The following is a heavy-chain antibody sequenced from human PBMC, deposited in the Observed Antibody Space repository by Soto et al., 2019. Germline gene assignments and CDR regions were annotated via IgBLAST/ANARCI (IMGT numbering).Heavy chain of an antibody. J-gene: IGHJ5*02. Sequence: SETLSLTCTVSGGSISSYCWSWVRQPPGKGLEWVGYIYYSGSTNYNPSRKSRVTISVDTSKNQFSLKLSSVTAADTAVYYCARGLIVVPAANCLDPWGQGTLVTVSS. V-gene: IGHV4-59*01. CDR2: IYYSGST. CDR3: ARGLIVVPAANCLDP. D-gene: IGHD2-2*01. CDR1: GGSISSYC.